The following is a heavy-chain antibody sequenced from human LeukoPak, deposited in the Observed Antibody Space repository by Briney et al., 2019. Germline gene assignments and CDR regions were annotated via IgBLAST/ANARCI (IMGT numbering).Heavy chain of an antibody. J-gene: IGHJ6*02. D-gene: IGHD6-13*01. CDR2: IWYDGSNK. Sequence: SLTLSCAASGFTVSSYGMHWVRQAPGKGLEWVAVIWYDGSNKYYADSVKGRFAISRDNSKNTLYLQMNSLRAEDTAVYYCARDQSSSWYPQYGMDVWGQPNTLADSS. V-gene: IGHV3-33*01. CDR3: ARDQSSSWYPQYGMDV. CDR1: GFTVSSYG.